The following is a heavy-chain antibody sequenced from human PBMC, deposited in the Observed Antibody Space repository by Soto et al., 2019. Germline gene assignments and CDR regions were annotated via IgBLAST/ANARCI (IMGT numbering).Heavy chain of an antibody. D-gene: IGHD5-12*01. J-gene: IGHJ4*02. CDR2: IYHRGIT. CDR3: AREVARSFDS. V-gene: IGHV4-30-2*01. Sequence: QLRLQESGSGLVKPSQTLSLTCDVSGGPVNNGGYSWSWIRQPPGKGLEWIGHIYHRGITYYNPSLKSRVTMSVAKSKNQFSLQLSSVTAADTAVYYCAREVARSFDSWGQGTLVTVSP. CDR1: GGPVNNGGYS.